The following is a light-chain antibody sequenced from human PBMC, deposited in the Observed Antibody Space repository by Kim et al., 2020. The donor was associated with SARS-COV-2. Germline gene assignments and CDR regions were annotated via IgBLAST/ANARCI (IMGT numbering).Light chain of an antibody. CDR2: QDN. CDR1: KLGDKY. CDR3: QAWDSSTHNYV. J-gene: IGLJ1*01. V-gene: IGLV3-1*01. Sequence: SPGQTASITCSGYKLGDKYVSWYQQKPGKSPVVVIYQDNQRPSGIPERFSGSNSGNTATLTISGTQAMDEADYYCQAWDSSTHNYVFGAGTKVTVL.